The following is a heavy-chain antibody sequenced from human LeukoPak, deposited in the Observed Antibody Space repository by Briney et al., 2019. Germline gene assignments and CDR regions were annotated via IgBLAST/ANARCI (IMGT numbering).Heavy chain of an antibody. CDR3: ARGGIVVVTAYFDY. CDR1: GGTFSSYA. CDR2: IIPILGIA. Sequence: GSSVKVSCKASGGTFSSYAISWVRQSPGQGLEWMGRIIPILGIANYAQKFQGRVTITADKSTSTAYMELSSLRSEDTAVYYCARGGIVVVTAYFDYWGQGTLVTVSS. V-gene: IGHV1-69*04. J-gene: IGHJ4*02. D-gene: IGHD2-21*02.